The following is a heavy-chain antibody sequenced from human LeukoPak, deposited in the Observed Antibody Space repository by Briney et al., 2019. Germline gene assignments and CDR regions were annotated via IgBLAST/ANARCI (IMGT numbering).Heavy chain of an antibody. CDR3: AKDAVSGWCVGNWFDS. J-gene: IGHJ5*01. CDR1: GFTFRSYA. D-gene: IGHD6-19*01. Sequence: GGSLRLSCAASGFTFRSYAINWVRQVPGKGLEWVSGISGSDGSTYYVDSVKGRFTISRDNSKNTLYLQMNTLRVEDTAVYYCAKDAVSGWCVGNWFDSWGQGTLVTVSS. CDR2: ISGSDGST. V-gene: IGHV3-23*01.